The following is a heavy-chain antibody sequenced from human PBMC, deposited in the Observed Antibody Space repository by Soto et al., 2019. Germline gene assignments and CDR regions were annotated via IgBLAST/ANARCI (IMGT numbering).Heavy chain of an antibody. CDR3: AREGYSGYDSPGYFDY. CDR1: GGSISSGGYS. D-gene: IGHD5-12*01. CDR2: IYHSGST. V-gene: IGHV4-30-2*01. J-gene: IGHJ4*02. Sequence: SETLSLTCAVSGGSISSGGYSWSWIRQPPGKGLEWIGYIYHSGSTYYNPSLKSRVTISVDRSKNQFSLKLSSVTAADMAVYYCAREGYSGYDSPGYFDYWGQGTLVTVSS.